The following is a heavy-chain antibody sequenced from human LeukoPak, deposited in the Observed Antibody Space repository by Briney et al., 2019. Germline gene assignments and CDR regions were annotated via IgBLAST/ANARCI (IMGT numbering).Heavy chain of an antibody. D-gene: IGHD3-10*01. J-gene: IGHJ4*02. V-gene: IGHV3-30*04. Sequence: GGSLRLSCAASGFTFSSYAMHWVRQAPDKGLEWGAVISYDGSNKYYADSAKGRFTISRDNSKNTLYLQMNSLRAEDTAVYYCARDPDIYGSGSFLFDYWGQGTLVTVSS. CDR3: ARDPDIYGSGSFLFDY. CDR1: GFTFSSYA. CDR2: ISYDGSNK.